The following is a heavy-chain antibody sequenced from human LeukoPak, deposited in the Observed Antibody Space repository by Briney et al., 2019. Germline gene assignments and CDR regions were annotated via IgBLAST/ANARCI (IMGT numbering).Heavy chain of an antibody. Sequence: GGSLRLSCAASGFTFSSYSMNWVRQAPGKGLEWVPSISSSSSYIYYADSVKGRFTISRDNAKNSLYLQMNSLRAEDTAVYYCAREDTDIVVVPAANHFDYWGQGTLVTVSS. CDR3: AREDTDIVVVPAANHFDY. J-gene: IGHJ4*02. D-gene: IGHD2-2*01. CDR2: ISSSSSYI. V-gene: IGHV3-21*01. CDR1: GFTFSSYS.